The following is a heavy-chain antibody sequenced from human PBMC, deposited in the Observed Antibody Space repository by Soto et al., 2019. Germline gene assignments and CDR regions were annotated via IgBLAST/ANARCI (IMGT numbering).Heavy chain of an antibody. Sequence: PSETLCITCTVSGGSISIGDYAWSGIRQPPGKGWEWIGHIYYRGITYYNPSLKSRVTISVDTSKNQFSLKLSSVTAADTAVYHCARASMAATVTFDYWGQGTLVTVSP. D-gene: IGHD4-17*01. CDR1: GGSISIGDYA. V-gene: IGHV4-30-4*01. CDR2: IYYRGIT. J-gene: IGHJ4*02. CDR3: ARASMAATVTFDY.